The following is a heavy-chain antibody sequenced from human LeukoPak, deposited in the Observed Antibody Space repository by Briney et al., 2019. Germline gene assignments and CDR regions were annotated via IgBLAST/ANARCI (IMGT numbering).Heavy chain of an antibody. CDR2: IEKDGSEI. CDR1: GFTFSNYW. Sequence: GGSVRLSCADSGFTFSNYWMNWVRQAPGKGMEWVAIIEKDGSEILYVDSVKGRFTISRDNAKNSLYLQMNSLRAEDTAVYYCAAGAGWLIDWWGQGTLVTVSS. CDR3: AAGAGWLIDW. D-gene: IGHD6-19*01. J-gene: IGHJ4*02. V-gene: IGHV3-7*01.